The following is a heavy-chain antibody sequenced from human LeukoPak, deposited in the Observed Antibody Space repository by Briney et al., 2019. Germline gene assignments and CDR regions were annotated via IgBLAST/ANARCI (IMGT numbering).Heavy chain of an antibody. CDR2: IYWDDDK. CDR1: GFSLSTSGVG. Sequence: SGPTLVNPTQTLTLTCTFSGFSLSTSGVGVGWIRQPPGKALEWLALIYWDDDKRYSPSLKSRLTITKDTSKNQVVLTMTNMDPVDTATYYCAAQGVDYYDSSGSRSSFDYWGQGTLVTVSS. D-gene: IGHD3-22*01. V-gene: IGHV2-5*02. CDR3: AAQGVDYYDSSGSRSSFDY. J-gene: IGHJ4*02.